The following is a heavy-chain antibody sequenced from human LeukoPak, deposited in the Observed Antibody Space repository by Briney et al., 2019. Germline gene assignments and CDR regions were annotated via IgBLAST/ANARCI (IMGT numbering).Heavy chain of an antibody. Sequence: PGGSLRLSCAASGFTFSSYAMHWVRQAPGRGLEWVAVISYDGSNKYYADSVKGRFTISRDNSKNTLYLQMNSLRAEDTAVYYCARADNYGSGSYYLIDYWGQGTLVTVSS. CDR2: ISYDGSNK. CDR3: ARADNYGSGSYYLIDY. J-gene: IGHJ4*02. CDR1: GFTFSSYA. V-gene: IGHV3-30*04. D-gene: IGHD3-10*01.